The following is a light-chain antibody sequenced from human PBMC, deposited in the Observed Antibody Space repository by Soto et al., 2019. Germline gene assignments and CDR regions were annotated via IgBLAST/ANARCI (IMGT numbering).Light chain of an antibody. J-gene: IGKJ4*01. V-gene: IGKV3-20*01. CDR3: QQFSSYPLT. CDR2: DES. CDR1: QTVRNNY. Sequence: EFVLTQSPGTLSLSPGDSATLSCRASQTVRNNYLAWYQQKTGQAPRLLIYDESSRATGIPDRFSGGGSGTDLTLTISRLEPEDFAVYYCQQFSSYPLTFGGGTKVDIK.